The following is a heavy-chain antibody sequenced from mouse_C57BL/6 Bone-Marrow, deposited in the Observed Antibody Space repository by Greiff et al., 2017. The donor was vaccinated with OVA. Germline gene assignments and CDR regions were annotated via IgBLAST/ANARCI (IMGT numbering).Heavy chain of an antibody. V-gene: IGHV5-17*01. D-gene: IGHD1-1*01. J-gene: IGHJ3*01. CDR1: GFTFSDYG. CDR2: ISSGSSTI. Sequence: EVMLVESGGGLVKPGGSLKLSCAASGFTFSDYGMHWVRQAPEKGLEWVAYISSGSSTIYYADTVKGRFTISRDNAKNTLFLQRTSLRSEDTAMYYCARYYYGSPWFAYWGQGTLVTVSA. CDR3: ARYYYGSPWFAY.